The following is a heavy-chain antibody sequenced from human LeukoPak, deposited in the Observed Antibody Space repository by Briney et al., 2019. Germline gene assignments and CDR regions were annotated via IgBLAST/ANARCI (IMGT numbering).Heavy chain of an antibody. CDR3: ARDHPYYYYYYGMDV. CDR1: GFTVSSNY. CDR2: IYSGGST. Sequence: GGSLRLSCAASGFTVSSNYMSWVRQAPGKGLEWVSVIYSGGSTYYADSVKGRFTISRDNSKNTLYLQMNSLRAEDTAVYYCARDHPYYYYYYGMDVWGQGTTVTVSS. J-gene: IGHJ6*02. V-gene: IGHV3-66*01.